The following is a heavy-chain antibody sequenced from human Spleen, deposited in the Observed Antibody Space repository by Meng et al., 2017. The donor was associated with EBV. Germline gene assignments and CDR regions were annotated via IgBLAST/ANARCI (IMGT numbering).Heavy chain of an antibody. V-gene: IGHV3/OR16-13*01. Sequence: VQLVDSGGGLVQLGGSLKLSWAASGFTFSSYWMYWVRQAPGKGLVWVSRINSDGSSTSYADSMKGQFTISRDNAKNTLYLQMNSLRAEDMAVYYCAVTTDSSGYYRFDSWGQGTLVTVSS. D-gene: IGHD3-22*01. CDR3: AVTTDSSGYYRFDS. CDR2: INSDGSST. J-gene: IGHJ4*02. CDR1: GFTFSSYW.